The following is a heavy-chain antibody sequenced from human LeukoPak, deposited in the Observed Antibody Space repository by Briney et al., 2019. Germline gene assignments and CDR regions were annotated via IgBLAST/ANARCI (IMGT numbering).Heavy chain of an antibody. J-gene: IGHJ4*02. Sequence: GASVKVSCKASGYTFPSYYMHWVRQAPGQGLEWMGIINPSGGSTNYAQKFHGRVTMTRDRSTSTVYMELSSLRSEDTAVYYCARVRGSTMIVPYFDYWGQGTLVTVSS. D-gene: IGHD3-22*01. CDR1: GYTFPSYY. V-gene: IGHV1-46*01. CDR2: INPSGGST. CDR3: ARVRGSTMIVPYFDY.